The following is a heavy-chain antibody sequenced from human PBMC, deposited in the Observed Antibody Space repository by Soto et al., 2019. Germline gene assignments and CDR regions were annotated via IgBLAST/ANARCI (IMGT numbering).Heavy chain of an antibody. Sequence: EVQLVESGGGLVKPGGSLRLYCAASGFTFSSYSMNWVRQAPGKGLEWVSSISSSSSYIYYADSVKGRFTISRDNAKNSLYLQMNSLRAEDTAVYYCARERRVATGFDYWGQGTLVTVSS. CDR1: GFTFSSYS. J-gene: IGHJ4*02. CDR2: ISSSSSYI. D-gene: IGHD5-12*01. V-gene: IGHV3-21*01. CDR3: ARERRVATGFDY.